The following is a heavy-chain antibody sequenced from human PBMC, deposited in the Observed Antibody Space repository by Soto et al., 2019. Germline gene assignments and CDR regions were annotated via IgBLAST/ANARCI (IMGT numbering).Heavy chain of an antibody. J-gene: IGHJ3*02. D-gene: IGHD2-21*02. CDR1: GGTFSSYT. Sequence: QVQLVQSGAEVKKPGSSVKVSCKASGGTFSSYTISWVRQAPGQGLEWMGRIIPILGIANYAQKFQGRVTSTADKSTITAYMELSSLRSEDTAVYYCARGRMAYCGGDCYNDAFDIWGQGTMVTVSS. V-gene: IGHV1-69*02. CDR3: ARGRMAYCGGDCYNDAFDI. CDR2: IIPILGIA.